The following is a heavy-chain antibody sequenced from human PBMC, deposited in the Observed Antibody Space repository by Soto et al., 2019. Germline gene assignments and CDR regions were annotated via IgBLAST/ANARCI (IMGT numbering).Heavy chain of an antibody. V-gene: IGHV3-48*02. CDR2: ISSSSSTI. Sequence: AGGSLRLSCAASGFTFSSYSMNWVRQAPGKGLEWVSYISSSSSTIYYADSVKGRFTISRDNAKNSLYLQMNSLRDEDTAVYYCASQSIRFLEWLLYWGQGTLVTVSS. CDR3: ASQSIRFLEWLLY. J-gene: IGHJ4*02. CDR1: GFTFSSYS. D-gene: IGHD3-3*01.